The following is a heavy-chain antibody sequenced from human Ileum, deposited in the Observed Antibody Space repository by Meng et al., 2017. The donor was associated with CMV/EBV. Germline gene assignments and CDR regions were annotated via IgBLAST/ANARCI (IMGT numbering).Heavy chain of an antibody. CDR2: INPNTGDT. Sequence: YYLHWVRQAPGQGLEWLGIINPNTGDTNYGQIFQGRFTMTRDTSTNTAYMELSGLRSEDTAIFYCARGTASYYHNGGKGFYLGAFDSWGQGTLVTVSS. CDR1: YY. V-gene: IGHV1-46*01. J-gene: IGHJ4*02. CDR3: ARGTASYYHNGGKGFYLGAFDS. D-gene: IGHD2-15*01.